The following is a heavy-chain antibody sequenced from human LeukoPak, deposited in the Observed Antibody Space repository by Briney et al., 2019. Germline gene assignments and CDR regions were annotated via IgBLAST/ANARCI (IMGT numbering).Heavy chain of an antibody. V-gene: IGHV4-39*01. CDR2: IYYSGST. CDR1: GGSIGSSSYY. CDR3: ARQILWFGELLFNYYYYMDV. D-gene: IGHD3-10*01. J-gene: IGHJ6*03. Sequence: PSETLSLTCTVSGGSIGSSSYYWGWIRQPPGKGLEWIGSIYYSGSTYYNPSLKSRVTISVDTSKNQFSLKLSSVTAAGTAVYYCARQILWFGELLFNYYYYMDVWGKGTTVTVSS.